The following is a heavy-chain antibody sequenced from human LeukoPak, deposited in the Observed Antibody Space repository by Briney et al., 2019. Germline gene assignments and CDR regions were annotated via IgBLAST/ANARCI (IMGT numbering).Heavy chain of an antibody. J-gene: IGHJ4*02. CDR1: GFTFSSDW. CDR3: ARARMFSFDF. Sequence: GGSLRVSCAASGFTFSSDWMHCVRQAPGKGLVWVSRINSDGSSTSYADSVKGRFTISRDNAKNTLYLQMNSLRAEDTAVYYCARARMFSFDFWGQGTLVTVPS. CDR2: INSDGSST. D-gene: IGHD3-10*02. V-gene: IGHV3-74*01.